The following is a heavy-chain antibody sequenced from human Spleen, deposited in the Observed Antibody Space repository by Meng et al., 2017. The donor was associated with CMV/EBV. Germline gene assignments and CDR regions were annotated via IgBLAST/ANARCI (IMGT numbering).Heavy chain of an antibody. CDR2: IDPNSGGT. V-gene: IGHV1-2*02. D-gene: IGHD1-26*01. CDR3: ARDGSLDY. J-gene: IGHJ4*02. Sequence: KVSCKASGGTCSSYAISWVRQAPRQGLEWMGWIDPNSGGTNYAQKFQGRVTMTRDTSISTAYMELSRLRSDDTAVYYCARDGSLDYWGQGTLVTVSS. CDR1: GGTCSSYA.